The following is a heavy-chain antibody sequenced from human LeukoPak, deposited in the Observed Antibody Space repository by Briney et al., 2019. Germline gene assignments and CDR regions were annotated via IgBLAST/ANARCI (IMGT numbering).Heavy chain of an antibody. D-gene: IGHD3-10*01. CDR3: ARRGGSGSYYPFDY. V-gene: IGHV4-38-2*01. J-gene: IGHJ4*02. CDR1: GYSISSGYY. CDR2: IYHSGST. Sequence: PSETLSLTCAVSGYSISSGYYWGWIRQPPGKGLEWIGSIYHSGSTYYNPSLTSRVTISVDTSKNQFSLKLSSVTAADTAVYYCARRGGSGSYYPFDYWGQGTLVTVSS.